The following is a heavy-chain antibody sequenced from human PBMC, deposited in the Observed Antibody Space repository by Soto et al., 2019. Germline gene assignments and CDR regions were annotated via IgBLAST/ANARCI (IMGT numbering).Heavy chain of an antibody. J-gene: IGHJ1*01. V-gene: IGHV3-23*01. Sequence: GWSLRLSCAASEFSFGSYALSWVRQAPGKGLEWVSTISGSDGNTFYADSVKGRFSISRDTSQSTLYLQMNSLRADHKAMDYWARWSYHDYWGQGTRVTVSS. CDR2: ISGSDGNT. D-gene: IGHD3-22*01. CDR1: EFSFGSYA. CDR3: ARWSYHDY.